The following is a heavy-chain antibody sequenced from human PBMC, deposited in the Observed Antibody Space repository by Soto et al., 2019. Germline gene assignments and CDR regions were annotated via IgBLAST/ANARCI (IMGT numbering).Heavy chain of an antibody. J-gene: IGHJ6*02. CDR3: ARDLGITFGGVIVIPGVGDYYYGMDV. Sequence: ASVKVSCKASGYTFTSYGISWVRQAPGQGLEWMGWISAYNGNTNYAQKLQGRVTMTTDTSTSTAYMELRSLRSDDTAVYYCARDLGITFGGVIVIPGVGDYYYGMDVWRQGTTVTV. CDR1: GYTFTSYG. V-gene: IGHV1-18*01. D-gene: IGHD3-16*02. CDR2: ISAYNGNT.